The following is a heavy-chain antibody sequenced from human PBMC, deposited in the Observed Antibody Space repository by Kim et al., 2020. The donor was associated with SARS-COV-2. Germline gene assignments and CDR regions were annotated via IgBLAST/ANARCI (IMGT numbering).Heavy chain of an antibody. V-gene: IGHV3-74*01. J-gene: IGHJ4*02. CDR3: AREGTGSDYIDS. D-gene: IGHD1-1*01. CDR1: GFTFRTYW. CDR2: ILTDGSIR. Sequence: GGSLRLSCAASGFTFRTYWMHWVRQGPGKGLVWVARILTDGSIRSYADSVKGRFTISRDNAKNTLFLQMNSLRADDTAVYYCAREGTGSDYIDSWGQGTL.